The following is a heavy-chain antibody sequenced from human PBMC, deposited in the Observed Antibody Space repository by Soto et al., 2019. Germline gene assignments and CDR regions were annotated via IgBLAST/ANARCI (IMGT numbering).Heavy chain of an antibody. J-gene: IGHJ6*02. Sequence: SVKVSCKASGFTFTSSTVLGVGQARGGRVEGIGWIVVGSGNPNYAQKFQQRVTIARDMSTSTAYMDLSSLRSEDTAVYYCAAXRGNIVATIDYYYGMDVWGQGTTVTVSS. D-gene: IGHD5-12*01. V-gene: IGHV1-58*01. CDR1: GFTFTSST. CDR2: IVVGSGNP. CDR3: AAXRGNIVATIDYYYGMDV.